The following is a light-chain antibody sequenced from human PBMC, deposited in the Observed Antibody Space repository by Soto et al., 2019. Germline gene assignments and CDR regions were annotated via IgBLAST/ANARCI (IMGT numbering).Light chain of an antibody. V-gene: IGKV3-20*01. J-gene: IGKJ1*01. CDR2: GAS. Sequence: EMVMTQSPATLSVSPGERATLSCRASQSVSSSYLVWYQQKPGQAPRLLIYGASSRATGIPDRFSGSGSGTDFTLTISRLEPEDFAVYYCQQYGSSPRTFGQGTKVDIK. CDR3: QQYGSSPRT. CDR1: QSVSSSY.